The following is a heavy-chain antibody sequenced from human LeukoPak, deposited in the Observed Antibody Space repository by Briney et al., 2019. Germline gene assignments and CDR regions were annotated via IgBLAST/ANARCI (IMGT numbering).Heavy chain of an antibody. CDR3: ARLRDHYYDSSGYYYVPYYYYYGMDV. CDR2: IYYSRST. V-gene: IGHV4-59*08. D-gene: IGHD3-22*01. J-gene: IGHJ6*02. Sequence: SETLSLTCTVSGGSISSYYWSWMRQPPGKGLEWIGYIYYSRSTTYNTSLKSRVTISVDTSKNQFSLKLSSVTAADTAVYYCARLRDHYYDSSGYYYVPYYYYYGMDVWGQGTTVTVSS. CDR1: GGSISSYY.